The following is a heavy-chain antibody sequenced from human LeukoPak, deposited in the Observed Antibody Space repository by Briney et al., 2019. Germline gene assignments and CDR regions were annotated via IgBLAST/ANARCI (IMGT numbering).Heavy chain of an antibody. D-gene: IGHD6-19*01. CDR1: GGSFSGYY. J-gene: IGHJ6*03. CDR3: ASIRVAGTYYYYYMDV. CDR2: INHSGST. V-gene: IGHV4-34*01. Sequence: SETLSLTCAVYGGSFSGYYWSWIRQPPGKGLEWIGEINHSGSTNYNPSLKSRVTISVDTSKNQFSLTLSSVTAADTAVYYCASIRVAGTYYYYYMDVWGKGTTVTVSS.